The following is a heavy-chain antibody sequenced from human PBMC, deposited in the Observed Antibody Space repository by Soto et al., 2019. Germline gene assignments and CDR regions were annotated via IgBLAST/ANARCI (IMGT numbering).Heavy chain of an antibody. J-gene: IGHJ4*02. V-gene: IGHV4-59*08. CDR1: GGSISSYY. D-gene: IGHD4-17*01. CDR2: IYYSGST. Sequence: SETLSLTCTVSGGSISSYYWSWIRQPPGRGLEWIGYIYYSGSTNYNPSLKSRVTISVDTSKNQFSLKLSSVTAADTAVYYCARRYGDYFDFWGQGTLITVSS. CDR3: ARRYGDYFDF.